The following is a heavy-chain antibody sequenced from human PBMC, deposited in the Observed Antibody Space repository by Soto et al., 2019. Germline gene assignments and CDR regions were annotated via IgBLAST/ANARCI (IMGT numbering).Heavy chain of an antibody. CDR2: IIPIFGTA. D-gene: IGHD3-16*02. J-gene: IGHJ5*02. CDR3: ARASEPYVIVWWFDP. V-gene: IGHV1-69*01. Sequence: QVQLVQSGAEVKKPGSSVKVSCKASGGTFSSYAISWVRQAPGQGLEWMGGIIPIFGTANYAKMFQGRVTTTADESTSIAYMELSSLRSDDTSVYYCARASEPYVIVWWFDPWGQGTLVTVSS. CDR1: GGTFSSYA.